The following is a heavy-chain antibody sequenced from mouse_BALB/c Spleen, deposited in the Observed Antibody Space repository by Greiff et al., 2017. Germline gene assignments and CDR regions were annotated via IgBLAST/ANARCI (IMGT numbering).Heavy chain of an antibody. CDR3: ALTVFAY. V-gene: IGHV1-82*01. CDR2: IYPGDGDT. J-gene: IGHJ3*01. CDR1: GYAFSSSW. D-gene: IGHD4-1*01. Sequence: LVEPGASVKISCKASGYAFSSSWMNWVKQRPGQGLEWIGRIYPGDGDTNYNGKFKGKATLTADKSSSTAYMQLSSLTSVDSAVYFCALTVFAYWGQGTLVTVSA.